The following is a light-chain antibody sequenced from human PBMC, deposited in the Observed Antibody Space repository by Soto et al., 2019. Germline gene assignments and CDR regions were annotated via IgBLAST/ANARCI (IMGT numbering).Light chain of an antibody. CDR3: QQYYRKVTST. CDR2: DQX. CDR1: QSFSSYY. Sequence: IEVTQYACRLRLSPGESSTLSCRARQSFSSYYLAWYWQKPGQTPRILXXDQXSRATGIVERFIGGGSGRDFTLTLSRLKPEEFSTYYCQQYYRKVTSTFGQGTRLEI. V-gene: IGKV3-20*01. J-gene: IGKJ5*01.